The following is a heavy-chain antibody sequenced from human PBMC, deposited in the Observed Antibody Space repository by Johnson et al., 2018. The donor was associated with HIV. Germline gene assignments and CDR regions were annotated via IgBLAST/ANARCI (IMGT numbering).Heavy chain of an antibody. Sequence: MLLVESGGGVVQPGGSLRLSCAASGFTFDDYGMTWVRQAPGKGLEWVSGINWTGSTGYADSVKGRFTIARDNAKNSLYLQMNSLRVEDTALYYCASSIVVPGGAFDIWGQGTMVTVSS. CDR3: ASSIVVPGGAFDI. V-gene: IGHV3-20*04. CDR2: INWTGST. CDR1: GFTFDDYG. J-gene: IGHJ3*02. D-gene: IGHD3-22*01.